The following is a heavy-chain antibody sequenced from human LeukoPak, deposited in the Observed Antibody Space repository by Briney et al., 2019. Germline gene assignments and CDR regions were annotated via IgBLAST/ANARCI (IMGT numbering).Heavy chain of an antibody. CDR3: ARNLPAADY. CDR2: LSGSGGST. V-gene: IGHV3-23*01. Sequence: GGSLRLSCAASGFTFSNYAMSWVRQAPGKGLEWVSALSGSGGSTYYADSVKGRFTISRDNSKNTLYLQMNSLGAEDTAVYYCARNLPAADYWGQGTLVTVSS. D-gene: IGHD2-2*01. J-gene: IGHJ4*02. CDR1: GFTFSNYA.